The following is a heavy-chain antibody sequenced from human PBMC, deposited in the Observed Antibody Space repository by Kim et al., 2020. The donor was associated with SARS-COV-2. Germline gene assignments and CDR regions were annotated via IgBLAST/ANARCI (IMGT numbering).Heavy chain of an antibody. CDR2: INAGNGNT. D-gene: IGHD3-10*01. J-gene: IGHJ5*02. CDR3: AREASRFRNWFDP. CDR1: GYTFTSYA. Sequence: ASVKVSCKASGYTFTSYAMHWVRQAPGQRLEWMGWINAGNGNTKYSQKFQGRVTITRDTSASTAYMELSSLRSEDTAVYYCAREASRFRNWFDPWGQGTLVTVSS. V-gene: IGHV1-3*01.